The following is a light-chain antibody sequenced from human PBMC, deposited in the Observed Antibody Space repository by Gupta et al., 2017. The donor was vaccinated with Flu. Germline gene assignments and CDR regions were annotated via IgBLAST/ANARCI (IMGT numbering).Light chain of an antibody. Sequence: PFSVSASVGDRVTITCRASQGVSSYLAWYQQKPGEAPNLLIYTTSTLQTGVPSRFSGSGSGTYFTLTISSLQPEDSAIYYCQQANSFPITFGQGTRLEIK. J-gene: IGKJ5*01. CDR3: QQANSFPIT. CDR1: QGVSSY. CDR2: TTS. V-gene: IGKV1-12*01.